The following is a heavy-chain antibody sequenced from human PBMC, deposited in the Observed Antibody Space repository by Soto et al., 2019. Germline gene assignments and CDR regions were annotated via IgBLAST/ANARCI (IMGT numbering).Heavy chain of an antibody. J-gene: IGHJ4*02. V-gene: IGHV2-5*02. Sequence: QITLKESGPTLVKPTQTLTLTCTFSGFSFITTGVGVGWVRQSPGKALEWLALIYWDDDKRYSPSLKSRLTITKAPSKNQVVLSMTNMDPVDTATYYCARADYGDIVFEYWGQGTLVTVSS. CDR2: IYWDDDK. CDR1: GFSFITTGVG. D-gene: IGHD4-17*01. CDR3: ARADYGDIVFEY.